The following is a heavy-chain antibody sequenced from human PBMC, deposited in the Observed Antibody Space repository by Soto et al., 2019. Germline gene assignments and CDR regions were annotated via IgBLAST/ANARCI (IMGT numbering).Heavy chain of an antibody. Sequence: GASVKVSCKAIGYSFTSHYMHWVRLATGQGLEWMGWMNPNSGNTAYAQKFQGRVTMTRNTSISTAYMELSSLRSEDTAVYYCARLRQDYAVAWGQGTLVTVSS. CDR3: ARLRQDYAVA. CDR1: GYSFTSHY. J-gene: IGHJ5*02. D-gene: IGHD3-16*01. V-gene: IGHV1-8*02. CDR2: MNPNSGNT.